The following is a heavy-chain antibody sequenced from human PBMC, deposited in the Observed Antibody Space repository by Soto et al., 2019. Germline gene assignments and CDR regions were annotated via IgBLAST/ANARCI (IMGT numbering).Heavy chain of an antibody. CDR2: INPNSGGT. CDR1: GYTFTGYY. D-gene: IGHD1-7*01. J-gene: IGHJ6*02. V-gene: IGHV1-2*04. Sequence: ASVKVSCKASGYTFTGYYMHWVRQAPGQGLEWMGWINPNSGGTNYAQKFQGWVTMTRDTSISTAYMELSRLRSDDTALYYCARDGGTTMRAYYYYGMDVWGQGTTVTVSS. CDR3: ARDGGTTMRAYYYYGMDV.